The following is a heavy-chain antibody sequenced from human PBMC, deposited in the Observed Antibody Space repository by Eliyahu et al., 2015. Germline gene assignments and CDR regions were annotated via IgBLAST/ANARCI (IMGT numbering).Heavy chain of an antibody. CDR2: ISYDGSNK. Sequence: SYGMHWVRQAPGKGLEWVAVISYDGSNKYYADSVKGRFTISRDNSKNTLYLQMNSLRAEDTAVYYCAKGSGWYYRYYGMDVWGQGTTVTVSS. CDR1: SYG. J-gene: IGHJ6*02. D-gene: IGHD6-19*01. CDR3: AKGSGWYYRYYGMDV. V-gene: IGHV3-30*18.